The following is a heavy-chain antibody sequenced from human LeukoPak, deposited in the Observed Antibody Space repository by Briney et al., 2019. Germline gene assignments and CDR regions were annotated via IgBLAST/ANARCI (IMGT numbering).Heavy chain of an antibody. CDR2: NLYSVTS. CDR1: GDSVSSTSYY. CDR3: ARLRDARWLLEY. J-gene: IGHJ4*02. Sequence: SETLSLTCSVSGDSVSSTSYYWGWIRQSPGKGLEWIASNLYSVTSYYNPSFTSRITISVDTSNNQLSLRLTSVTAADTAVYYCARLRDARWLLEYWGQGTLVTVSS. D-gene: IGHD5-12*01. V-gene: IGHV4-39*01.